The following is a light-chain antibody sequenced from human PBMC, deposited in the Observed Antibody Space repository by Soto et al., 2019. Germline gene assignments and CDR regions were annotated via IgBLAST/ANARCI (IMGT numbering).Light chain of an antibody. Sequence: DIQMTQSPSSLSASVGDRVTITCRASQSISTYLNWYQQKPGKAPKLLIYAASTLQSGVPSRFSSSGSGTDFRLTITSLQPEDIATYYCQQSFTTPRTFGQGTNVDFK. CDR1: QSISTY. CDR2: AAS. V-gene: IGKV1-39*01. CDR3: QQSFTTPRT. J-gene: IGKJ1*01.